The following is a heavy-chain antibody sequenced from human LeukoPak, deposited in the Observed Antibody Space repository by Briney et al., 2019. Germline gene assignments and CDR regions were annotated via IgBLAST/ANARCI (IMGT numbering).Heavy chain of an antibody. CDR2: IRSKAYGGTT. J-gene: IGHJ4*02. V-gene: IGHV3-49*04. Sequence: GGSLRLSCTASGFTFGDYAMSWVRQAPGKGLEWVGFIRSKAYGGTTEYAASVKGRFTISRDDSKSIAYLQMNSLKTEDTAVYYCTRTLYGDLPGPPDYWGQGTLVTVSS. CDR3: TRTLYGDLPGPPDY. D-gene: IGHD4-17*01. CDR1: GFTFGDYA.